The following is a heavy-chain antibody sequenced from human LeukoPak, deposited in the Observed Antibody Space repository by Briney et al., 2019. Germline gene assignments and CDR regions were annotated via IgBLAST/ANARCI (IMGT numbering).Heavy chain of an antibody. CDR2: ISSSGSTI. J-gene: IGHJ6*03. V-gene: IGHV3-48*03. Sequence: GGSLRLSCAASGFTFSSYEMNWVRQAPGKGLEWVSYISSSGSTIYYADSVKGRFTISRDNAKNSLYLQMNSLRAEDTAVYYCARGDRWLQLPYYYYMDVWGKGTTVTVSS. CDR3: ARGDRWLQLPYYYYMDV. D-gene: IGHD5-24*01. CDR1: GFTFSSYE.